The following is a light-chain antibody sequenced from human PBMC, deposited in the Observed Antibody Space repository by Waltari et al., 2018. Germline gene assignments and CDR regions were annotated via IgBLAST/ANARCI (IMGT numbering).Light chain of an antibody. CDR2: RAS. Sequence: DIQLTQSPSTLSASVGERVTITCRASQNINLWLAWYQRKPGKAPELLMYRASTLEGGVPSRFSGSGSGTEFTLSISSLQPDDFATYYCQQYNHFPLTFGGGTKVEIK. CDR1: QNINLW. CDR3: QQYNHFPLT. V-gene: IGKV1-5*03. J-gene: IGKJ4*01.